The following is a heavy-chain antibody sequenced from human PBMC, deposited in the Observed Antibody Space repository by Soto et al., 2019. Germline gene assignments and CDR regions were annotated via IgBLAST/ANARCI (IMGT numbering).Heavy chain of an antibody. J-gene: IGHJ4*02. Sequence: GGSLRLSCAASGFTVSSNYLSWVRQAPGKGLEWVSVIFIADNTHYADSVKGRFTIFRDNSKNTVFLQMNSLRAEDTAVYYCAITGAGYYIVWGQGTPVTVSS. CDR3: AITGAGYYIV. V-gene: IGHV3-53*01. CDR2: IFIADNT. D-gene: IGHD3-3*01. CDR1: GFTVSSNY.